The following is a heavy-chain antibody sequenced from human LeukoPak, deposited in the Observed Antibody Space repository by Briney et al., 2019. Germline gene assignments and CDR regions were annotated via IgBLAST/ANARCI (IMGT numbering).Heavy chain of an antibody. CDR1: GGSISSYY. D-gene: IGHD3-22*01. CDR3: ARDQYYYDSSGYYRFDY. J-gene: IGHJ4*02. CDR2: IYTSGST. Sequence: SETLSLTCAVSGGSISSYYWSWIRQPAGKGLEWIGRIYTSGSTNYNPSLKSRVTMSVDTSKNQFSLKLSSVTAADTAVYYCARDQYYYDSSGYYRFDYWGQGTLVTVSS. V-gene: IGHV4-4*07.